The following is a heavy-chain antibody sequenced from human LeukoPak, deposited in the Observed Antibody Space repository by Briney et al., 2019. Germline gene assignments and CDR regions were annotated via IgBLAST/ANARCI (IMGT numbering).Heavy chain of an antibody. CDR3: ARVGVIAAAGNYYYYMDV. Sequence: SETLSLTCTVSGGSISSSSYYWGWIRQPPGKGLEWIGSIYYSGSTYYNPSLKSRVTMSVDTSKNQFSLKLSSVTAADTAVYYCARVGVIAAAGNYYYYMDVWGKGTTVTISS. V-gene: IGHV4-39*07. CDR1: GGSISSSSYY. D-gene: IGHD6-13*01. J-gene: IGHJ6*03. CDR2: IYYSGST.